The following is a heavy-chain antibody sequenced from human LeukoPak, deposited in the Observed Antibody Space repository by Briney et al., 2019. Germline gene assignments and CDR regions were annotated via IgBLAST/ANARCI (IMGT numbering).Heavy chain of an antibody. CDR3: AKETTTRITIFGVVMLDY. CDR2: ISGSGGST. Sequence: PGGSLRLSCAASGFTFSSYAMSWVRQAPGKGLEWVSAISGSGGSTYYADSVKGRFTISRDNSKNTLYLQMNSLRAEDTAVYYCAKETTTRITIFGVVMLDYWGQGTLVTVSS. CDR1: GFTFSSYA. V-gene: IGHV3-23*01. D-gene: IGHD3-3*01. J-gene: IGHJ4*02.